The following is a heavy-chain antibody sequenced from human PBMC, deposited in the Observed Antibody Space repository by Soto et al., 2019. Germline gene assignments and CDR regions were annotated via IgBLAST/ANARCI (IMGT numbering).Heavy chain of an antibody. V-gene: IGHV4-59*01. CDR2: IYYSGST. CDR3: AREESRGPFFDY. Sequence: SETLSLTCTVSGGSISSYYWSWIRQPPGKGLERIGYIYYSGSTNYNPSLKSRVTISVDTSKNQFSLKLSPVTAADTAVYYCAREESRGPFFDYWGQGTLVTVS. J-gene: IGHJ4*02. CDR1: GGSISSYY. D-gene: IGHD6-19*01.